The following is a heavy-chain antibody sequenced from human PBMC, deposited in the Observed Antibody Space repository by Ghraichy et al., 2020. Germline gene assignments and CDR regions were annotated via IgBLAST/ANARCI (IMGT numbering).Heavy chain of an antibody. CDR3: ARDPGEGYYYYAMDV. CDR2: IFYSGNT. V-gene: IGHV4-59*01. Sequence: SQTLSLTCTVSGVSITSYYWSWIRQPPGKGLEWIGYIFYSGNTNYNPSLKSRVTISVDMSKNQFSLKLGSVTAADTAVYYCARDPGEGYYYYAMDVWGQGTTVTVSS. J-gene: IGHJ6*02. CDR1: GVSITSYY.